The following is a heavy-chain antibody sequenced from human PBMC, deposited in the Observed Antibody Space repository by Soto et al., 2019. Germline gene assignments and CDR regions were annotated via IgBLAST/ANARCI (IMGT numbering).Heavy chain of an antibody. Sequence: SETLSLTCAVYGGSFSGYYWSLLRQPPGKGLEWIGEINHSGSTNYNPSLKSRVTISVDTSKNQFSLKLSSVTAADTAVYYCARGPPPACSSTSCRDYWGQGTLVTVSS. CDR2: INHSGST. V-gene: IGHV4-34*01. D-gene: IGHD2-2*01. CDR3: ARGPPPACSSTSCRDY. CDR1: GGSFSGYY. J-gene: IGHJ4*02.